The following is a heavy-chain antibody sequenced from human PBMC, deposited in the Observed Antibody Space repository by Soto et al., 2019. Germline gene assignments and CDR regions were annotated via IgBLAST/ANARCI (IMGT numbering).Heavy chain of an antibody. D-gene: IGHD5-12*01. CDR1: GFTFSSYS. CDR2: ISSSSSYI. J-gene: IGHJ4*02. Sequence: GGSLRLSCAASGFTFSSYSMNWVRQAPGKGLEWVSSISSSSSYIYYADSVKGRFTISRDNAKNSLYLQMNSLRAEDTAVYYCAREILGYSGYDYSSPDYWGQGTLVTVSS. CDR3: AREILGYSGYDYSSPDY. V-gene: IGHV3-21*01.